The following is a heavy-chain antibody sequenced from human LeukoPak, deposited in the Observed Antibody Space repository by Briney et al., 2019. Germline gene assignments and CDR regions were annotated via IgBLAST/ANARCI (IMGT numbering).Heavy chain of an antibody. CDR3: ARLSKGRYFDYIFDH. Sequence: PSETLSLTCTVSGGSVSSYEYYCGWIRQPPGKGLEWIGNTYYSGGTYYNPSLKSRLTMSVDTSKNQFSLKMSSVTAADTAVYYCARLSKGRYFDYIFDHWGQGALVTVSS. V-gene: IGHV4-39*01. CDR1: GGSVSSYEYY. CDR2: TYYSGGT. J-gene: IGHJ4*02. D-gene: IGHD3-9*01.